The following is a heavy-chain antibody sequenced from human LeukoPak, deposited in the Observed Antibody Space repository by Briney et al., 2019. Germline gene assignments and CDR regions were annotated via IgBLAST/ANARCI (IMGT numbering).Heavy chain of an antibody. CDR2: ISFDGNQE. CDR1: GFTFDNYA. CDR3: AREGSIVARTDY. V-gene: IGHV3-30-3*01. D-gene: IGHD3-16*02. Sequence: HPGRSLRLSCEASGFTFDNYAMHWVRQAPGRRLEWVAVISFDGNQEYYPDSVKGRFTISRDNSKNTLYLQMNGLKTEDTAVYYCAREGSIVARTDYWGQGAPVIVSS. J-gene: IGHJ4*02.